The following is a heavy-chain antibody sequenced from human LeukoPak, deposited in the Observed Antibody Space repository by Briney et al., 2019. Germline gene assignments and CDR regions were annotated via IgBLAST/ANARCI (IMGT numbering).Heavy chain of an antibody. CDR2: ISSSSSYI. V-gene: IGHV3-21*01. J-gene: IGHJ4*02. CDR3: ARGGGYEKRLGELSLSVY. CDR1: GFTFSSYS. D-gene: IGHD3-16*02. Sequence: GGSLRLSCAASGFTFSSYSMNWVRQAPGKGLEWGSSISSSSSYIYYADSVKGRFTISRDNAKNSLYLQMNSLRAEDTAVYYCARGGGYEKRLGELSLSVYWGQGTLVTVSS.